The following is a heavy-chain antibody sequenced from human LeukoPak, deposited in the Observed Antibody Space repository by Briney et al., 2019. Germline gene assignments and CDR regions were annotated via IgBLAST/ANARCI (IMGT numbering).Heavy chain of an antibody. CDR3: ARARSGSSTSQRVSSPYYYYYYYMDV. CDR2: IYTSGST. V-gene: IGHV4-61*02. Sequence: SQTLSLTCTVSGGSISSGSYYWSWIRQPAGKGLEWIGRIYTSGSTNYNPSLKSRVTISVDTSKNQFSLKLSSVTAADTAVYYCARARSGSSTSQRVSSPYYYYYYYMDVWGKGTTVTVSS. D-gene: IGHD2-2*01. CDR1: GGSISSGSYY. J-gene: IGHJ6*03.